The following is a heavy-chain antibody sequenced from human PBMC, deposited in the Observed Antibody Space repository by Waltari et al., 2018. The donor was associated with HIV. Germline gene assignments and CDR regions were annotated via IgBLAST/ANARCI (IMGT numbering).Heavy chain of an antibody. CDR3: VRDSSGYYGHFDY. V-gene: IGHV3-64*01. Sequence: EVQLVESGGGLVQPGGSLRLSCAASGFTFSNYTMHWVRQAPGKGLEYLSVITIDGDTTYYVNSVKGRFTISRDNSKNTLYLQMGSLRAEDMAVFYCVRDSSGYYGHFDYWGQGTLVTVSS. D-gene: IGHD6-19*01. CDR2: ITIDGDTT. J-gene: IGHJ4*02. CDR1: GFTFSNYT.